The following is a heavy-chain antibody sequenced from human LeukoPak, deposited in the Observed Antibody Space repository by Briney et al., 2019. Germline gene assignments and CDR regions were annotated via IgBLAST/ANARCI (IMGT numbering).Heavy chain of an antibody. CDR1: GGSFSGYY. Sequence: SETLSPTCAVYGGSFSGYYWSWIRQPPGKGLEWIGEINRSGSTNYNPSLKSRVTISVDTSKNQFSLKLSSVTAADTAVYYCASGGRYGDWFDPWGQGTLVTVSS. CDR3: ASGGRYGDWFDP. D-gene: IGHD6-19*01. V-gene: IGHV4-34*01. J-gene: IGHJ5*02. CDR2: INRSGST.